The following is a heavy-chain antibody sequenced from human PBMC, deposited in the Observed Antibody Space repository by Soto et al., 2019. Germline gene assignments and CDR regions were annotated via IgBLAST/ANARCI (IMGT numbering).Heavy chain of an antibody. CDR1: GYIFMNHW. Sequence: PGESLKISCRGSGYIFMNHWIAWVRQVPGKGPEWMGMISPYDSNTKYSPSFQGQVTISVDKYTGTASLQWSSLKASDTAIYYCMSSRGSCASVSCYDYDFWGQGTLVTVSS. V-gene: IGHV5-51*01. CDR2: ISPYDSNT. J-gene: IGHJ4*02. CDR3: MSSRGSCASVSCYDYDF. D-gene: IGHD2-2*01.